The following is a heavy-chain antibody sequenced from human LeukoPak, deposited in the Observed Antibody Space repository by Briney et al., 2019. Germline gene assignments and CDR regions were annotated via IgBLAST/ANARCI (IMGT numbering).Heavy chain of an antibody. Sequence: PGGSLRLSCAASGFTLSTYTVNWVRQAPGKGLEWVSYISSSSSTIYYADSVKGRFTISRDNAKKSLYLQMNSLRVEDTAVYYCARDRGKNWNYADAFDIWGQGTMVTVSS. J-gene: IGHJ3*02. CDR3: ARDRGKNWNYADAFDI. D-gene: IGHD1-7*01. V-gene: IGHV3-48*04. CDR1: GFTLSTYT. CDR2: ISSSSSTI.